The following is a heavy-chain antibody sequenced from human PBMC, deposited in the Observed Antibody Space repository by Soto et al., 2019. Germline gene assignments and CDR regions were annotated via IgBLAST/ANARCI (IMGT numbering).Heavy chain of an antibody. CDR1: GGSITSAYSS. CDR2: IHYSGST. J-gene: IGHJ5*02. CDR3: ARDPAP. V-gene: IGHV4-61*01. Sequence: SETLSLTCTVSGGSITSAYSSWSWIRQPPGKGLEWIGFIHYSGSTNYNPSLRSRVTMSLDTSKNQFSLKLTSVNAADTAVYYCARDPAPWGQGTLVTVSS.